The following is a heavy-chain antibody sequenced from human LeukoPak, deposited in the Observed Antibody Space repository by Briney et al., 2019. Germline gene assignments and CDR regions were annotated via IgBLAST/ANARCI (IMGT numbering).Heavy chain of an antibody. CDR1: GGSISSYY. CDR2: IYYSGST. J-gene: IGHJ3*02. D-gene: IGHD3-10*01. V-gene: IGHV4-59*08. Sequence: SETLSLTCTVSGGSISSYYWSWIRQPPGKGLEWIGYIYYSGSTNYNPSLKSRVTISVDTSKNQFSLKLSSVTAADTAVYYCARLGFGDAFDIWGQGTMVTVSS. CDR3: ARLGFGDAFDI.